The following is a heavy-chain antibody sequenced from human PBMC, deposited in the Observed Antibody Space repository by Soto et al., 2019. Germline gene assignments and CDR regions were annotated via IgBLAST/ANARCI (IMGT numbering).Heavy chain of an antibody. Sequence: EVQLVESGGGLVQPGGSLRLSCAASGFTFSRHWMSWVRQAPGKGLEWVANIRQDGGEKYYVDSAKGRFTISRDNAKNSLYLQRNSLRAEDTAVYYYARDTYYYDSSGYYYYFDNWGQGTLVTVSS. D-gene: IGHD3-22*01. V-gene: IGHV3-7*01. CDR2: IRQDGGEK. CDR1: GFTFSRHW. J-gene: IGHJ4*02. CDR3: ARDTYYYDSSGYYYYFDN.